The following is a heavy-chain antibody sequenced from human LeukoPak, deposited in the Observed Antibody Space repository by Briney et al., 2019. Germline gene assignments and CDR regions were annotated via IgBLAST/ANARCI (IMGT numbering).Heavy chain of an antibody. Sequence: GGSLRLSCSASGFPFSSHEMNWVRQAPGKGLEWVSGISGSAKTRYYADSMKGRLTISRDNVKNSLDLQMNNLRADDTAVYYCVRGEGFVPWGQGTMVTVSS. CDR3: VRGEGFVP. V-gene: IGHV3-48*03. J-gene: IGHJ5*01. CDR2: ISGSAKTR. CDR1: GFPFSSHE. D-gene: IGHD2-8*01.